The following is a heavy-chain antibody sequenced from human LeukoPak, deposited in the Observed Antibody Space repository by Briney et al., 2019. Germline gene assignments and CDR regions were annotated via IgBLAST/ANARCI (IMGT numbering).Heavy chain of an antibody. CDR3: ASTDHTYCSSTSCYFPDY. D-gene: IGHD2-2*01. CDR2: IIPIFGTA. Sequence: SVKVSCKASGGTFSSYAISWVRQAPGQGLEWMGGIIPIFGTANYAQKFQGRVTITTDESTSTAYMELSSLRSEDTAVYYCASTDHTYCSSTSCYFPDYWGQGTLVTVSS. J-gene: IGHJ4*02. CDR1: GGTFSSYA. V-gene: IGHV1-69*05.